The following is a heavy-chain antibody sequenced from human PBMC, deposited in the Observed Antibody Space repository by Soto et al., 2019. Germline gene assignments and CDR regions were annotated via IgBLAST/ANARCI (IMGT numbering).Heavy chain of an antibody. CDR3: ARGYCSSTSCYIWDNWFDP. V-gene: IGHV4-59*08. Sequence: SETLSLTCTVSGGSISSYYWNWIRQPPGKGLEWIGYIYYSGSTNYNPSLKSRVTISVDTSKNQFSPKLSSVTAADTAVYYCARGYCSSTSCYIWDNWFDPWGQGTLVTVSS. CDR1: GGSISSYY. CDR2: IYYSGST. D-gene: IGHD2-2*02. J-gene: IGHJ5*02.